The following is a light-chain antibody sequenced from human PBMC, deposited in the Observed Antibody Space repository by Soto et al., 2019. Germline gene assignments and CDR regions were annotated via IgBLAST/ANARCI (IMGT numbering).Light chain of an antibody. CDR2: LGS. CDR1: QSLLHSNGYTY. J-gene: IGKJ2*01. V-gene: IGKV2-28*01. Sequence: DIVMTQSPLYLPVTPGEPASISCRSSQSLLHSNGYTYLDWYLQKPGQSPRLLIYLGSNRASGVPDRFSRSGSGADFTLKISRVEAEDVGVYYCMQALQTPLYTFGQGTKLQI. CDR3: MQALQTPLYT.